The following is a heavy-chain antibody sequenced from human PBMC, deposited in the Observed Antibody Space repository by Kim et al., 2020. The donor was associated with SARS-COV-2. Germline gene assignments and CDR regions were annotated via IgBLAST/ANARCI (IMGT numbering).Heavy chain of an antibody. J-gene: IGHJ3*02. CDR1: GFTFSSYD. Sequence: GGSLRLSCSASGFTFSSYDMNWVRLAPGKGLEWVSHISNGAATIYYADSVKGRFTISRDNAKNSLYLQMNSLRAEDTAIYYCARSPRARQVYNLYTFDMWGQGTMVIVSS. D-gene: IGHD2-8*01. CDR3: ARSPRARQVYNLYTFDM. V-gene: IGHV3-48*03. CDR2: ISNGAATI.